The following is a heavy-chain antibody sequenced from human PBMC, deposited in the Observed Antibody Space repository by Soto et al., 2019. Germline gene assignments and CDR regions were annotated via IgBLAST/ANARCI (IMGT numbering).Heavy chain of an antibody. V-gene: IGHV4-39*01. CDR2: IYYSGST. J-gene: IGHJ4*02. CDR1: GGSISSSSYY. Sequence: QLQLQESGPGLVKPSETLSLTCTVSGGSISSSSYYWGWIRQPPGKGLEWIGSIYYSGSTYYNPSLKSRVTISVDTSKNQFSLKLSSVTAADTAVYYCARLVVFLHFSYYDYWGQGTLVTVSS. CDR3: ARLVVFLHFSYYDY. D-gene: IGHD2-15*01.